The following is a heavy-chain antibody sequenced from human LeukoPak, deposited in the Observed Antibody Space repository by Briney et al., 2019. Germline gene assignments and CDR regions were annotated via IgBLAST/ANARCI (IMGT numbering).Heavy chain of an antibody. J-gene: IGHJ4*02. CDR1: GGSISSYS. D-gene: IGHD6-13*01. CDR3: ARERAAAGIDY. CDR2: ISYSGST. V-gene: IGHV4-59*01. Sequence: SETLSLTCTVSGGSISSYSWSWIRQPPGKGLEWIGYISYSGSTNYNPSLKSRVTISVDTSKNQFSLKLSSVTAADTAVYYCARERAAAGIDYWGQGTLVTVSS.